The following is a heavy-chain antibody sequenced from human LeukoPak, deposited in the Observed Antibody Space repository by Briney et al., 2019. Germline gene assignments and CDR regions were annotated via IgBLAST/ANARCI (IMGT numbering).Heavy chain of an antibody. Sequence: PSETLSLTCTVSGGSISSSSYYWGWIRQPPGKGLEWIGSIYYSGSTYYNPSLKSRVTISVDTSKNQFSLKLSSVTAADTAVYYCARGHTPYGDYVYGYYFDYWGQGTLVTVSS. CDR3: ARGHTPYGDYVYGYYFDY. D-gene: IGHD4-17*01. CDR1: GGSISSSSYY. J-gene: IGHJ4*02. CDR2: IYYSGST. V-gene: IGHV4-39*01.